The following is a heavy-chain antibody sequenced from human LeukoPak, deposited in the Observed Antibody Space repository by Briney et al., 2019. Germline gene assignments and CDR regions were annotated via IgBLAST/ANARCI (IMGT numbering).Heavy chain of an antibody. V-gene: IGHV3-48*03. CDR1: AFTFSSYG. Sequence: GGSLRLSCAPSAFTFSSYGMNWVRQAPGKGLEWVSYISSSGSTIYYADSVKGRFTISRDNAKNSLYLQMNSLRAEDTAVYYCAELGITMIGGVWGKGTTVTISS. CDR3: AELGITMIGGV. CDR2: ISSSGSTI. J-gene: IGHJ6*04. D-gene: IGHD3-10*02.